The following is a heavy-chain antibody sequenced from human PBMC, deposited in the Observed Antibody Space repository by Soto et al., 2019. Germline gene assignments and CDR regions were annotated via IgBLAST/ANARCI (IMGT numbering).Heavy chain of an antibody. CDR2: IYYSGST. J-gene: IGHJ4*02. V-gene: IGHV4-30-4*01. D-gene: IGHD2-8*01. Sequence: QVQLQESGPGLVKPSQTLSLTCTVSGGSISSGDYYWSWIRQPPGKGLEWIGYIYYSGSTYYNPSLKRRVTISVDTSKTQFSRKLSSVTAADTAVYYCARSGYCTNGVCYTPFDYWGQGTLVTVSS. CDR1: GGSISSGDYY. CDR3: ARSGYCTNGVCYTPFDY.